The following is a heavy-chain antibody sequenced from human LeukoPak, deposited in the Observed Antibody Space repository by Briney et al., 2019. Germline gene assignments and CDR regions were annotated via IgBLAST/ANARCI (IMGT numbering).Heavy chain of an antibody. CDR3: ARARVVTKWIDY. CDR2: INQDGSEK. D-gene: IGHD2-21*02. J-gene: IGHJ4*02. Sequence: GGSLRLSCVASEFTFSGYWMSWVRQAPGKGLEWAANINQDGSEKYYVDSVKGRFTISRDNAKNSLYLQMNSLRAEDTAVYFCARARVVTKWIDYWGQGTLVTVSS. CDR1: EFTFSGYW. V-gene: IGHV3-7*03.